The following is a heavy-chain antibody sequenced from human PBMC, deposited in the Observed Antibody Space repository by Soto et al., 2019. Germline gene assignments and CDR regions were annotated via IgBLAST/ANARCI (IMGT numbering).Heavy chain of an antibody. CDR2: INHSGST. Sequence: SETLSLTCAVYGGPFSGYYWSWIRQPPGKGLEWIGEINHSGSTNYNPSLKSRVTISVDTSKNQFSLKLTSVTAADTAVYYCARHGVAALQFDYWGQGTLVTVSS. J-gene: IGHJ4*02. CDR1: GGPFSGYY. D-gene: IGHD6-25*01. CDR3: ARHGVAALQFDY. V-gene: IGHV4-34*01.